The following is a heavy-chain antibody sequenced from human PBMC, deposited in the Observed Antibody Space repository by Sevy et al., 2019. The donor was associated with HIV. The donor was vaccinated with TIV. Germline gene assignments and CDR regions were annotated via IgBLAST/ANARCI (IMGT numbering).Heavy chain of an antibody. CDR1: GYTFTGYY. CDR2: INPNSGGT. V-gene: IGHV1-2*02. D-gene: IGHD5-18*01. J-gene: IGHJ4*02. CDR3: ARSAAMLKLPDY. Sequence: ASVKVSCKASGYTFTGYYMQWVRQAPGQGLEWMGWINPNSGGTNYAQKFQGRVTMTRDTSISTAYMELSRLRSDDTAVYYCARSAAMLKLPDYWGQGTLVTVSS.